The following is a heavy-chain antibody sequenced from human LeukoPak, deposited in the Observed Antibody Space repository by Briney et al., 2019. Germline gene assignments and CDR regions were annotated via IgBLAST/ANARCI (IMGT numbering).Heavy chain of an antibody. V-gene: IGHV3-23*01. CDR3: VRDLHWGGFDV. J-gene: IGHJ3*01. CDR2: ISYSGGSK. Sequence: GGSLRLSCAASGFTFSNYAMSWVRQAPGKGLEWVSVISYSGGSKYYTDSVMGRFSISRDNPKSTVSLQMSSLRAEDTALYYCVRDLHWGGFDVWGQGTMVTVSS. D-gene: IGHD7-27*01. CDR1: GFTFSNYA.